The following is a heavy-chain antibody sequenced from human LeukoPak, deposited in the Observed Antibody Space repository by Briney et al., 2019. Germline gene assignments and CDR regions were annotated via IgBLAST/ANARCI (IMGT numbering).Heavy chain of an antibody. J-gene: IGHJ4*02. CDR2: INHSGST. CDR3: ARLRRAPPSGSRYYSWRYGRFDY. CDR1: GGSFSGYY. D-gene: IGHD3-22*01. V-gene: IGHV4-34*01. Sequence: SETLSLTCAVYGGSFSGYYWSWIRQPPGKGLEWIGEINHSGSTNYNPSLKSRVTISVDTSKNQFSLKLSSVTAADTAVYYCARLRRAPPSGSRYYSWRYGRFDYRGQGTLVTVSS.